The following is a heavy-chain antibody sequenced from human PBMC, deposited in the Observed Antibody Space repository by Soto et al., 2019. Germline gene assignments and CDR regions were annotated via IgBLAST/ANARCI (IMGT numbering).Heavy chain of an antibody. V-gene: IGHV4-31*03. CDR1: GVSISSGGYY. J-gene: IGHJ4*02. D-gene: IGHD2-21*02. CDR3: ASAIGGDSEYYFDF. Sequence: SETLSLTCTVSGVSISSGGYYWSWIRQHPGKGLEWIGNIYYSGRTYYNPSLKSRVILSVDTSKNHFSLTLRSVTAADSAMYYCASAIGGDSEYYFDFWGQGALVTVSS. CDR2: IYYSGRT.